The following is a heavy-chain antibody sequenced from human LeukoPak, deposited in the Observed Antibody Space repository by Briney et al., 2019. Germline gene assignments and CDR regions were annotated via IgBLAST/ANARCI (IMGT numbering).Heavy chain of an antibody. CDR3: ATGYDSSGYYAPKVY. V-gene: IGHV1-24*01. Sequence: ASVKVSCKVSGYTLTELSMHWVRQAPGKGLEWMGGFDPEDGETIYAQKFQGRVTMTEDTSTDTAYMELSSLRSEDTAVYYCATGYDSSGYYAPKVYWGQGTLVTVSS. CDR1: GYTLTELS. D-gene: IGHD3-22*01. J-gene: IGHJ4*02. CDR2: FDPEDGET.